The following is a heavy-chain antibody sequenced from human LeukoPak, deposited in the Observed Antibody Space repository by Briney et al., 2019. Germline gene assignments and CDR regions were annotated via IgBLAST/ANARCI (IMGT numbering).Heavy chain of an antibody. J-gene: IGHJ4*02. Sequence: GGSLRLSCAASGFTFSSYSMNWVRQAPGKGLEWVSSISSSSSYIYYADSVKGRFTISRDNAKNSLYLQMNSLRAEDTAVYYCARDGDAPQLVSAFDYWGQGTLVTVSS. D-gene: IGHD6-13*01. CDR3: ARDGDAPQLVSAFDY. CDR1: GFTFSSYS. CDR2: ISSSSSYI. V-gene: IGHV3-21*01.